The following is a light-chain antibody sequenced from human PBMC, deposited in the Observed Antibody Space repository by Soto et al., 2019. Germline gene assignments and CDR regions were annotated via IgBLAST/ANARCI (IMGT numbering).Light chain of an antibody. Sequence: DIQITHSPSSLSASVVDRVTITFLARQNINSYLNWYQQKPGKSPKLLIYAASSLQSGVPSRFSGSGSGKDFTLTVSSLQPEDFATYYCNQSYDIPTFGQGTRLEIK. J-gene: IGKJ5*01. V-gene: IGKV1-39*01. CDR3: NQSYDIPT. CDR1: QNINSY. CDR2: AAS.